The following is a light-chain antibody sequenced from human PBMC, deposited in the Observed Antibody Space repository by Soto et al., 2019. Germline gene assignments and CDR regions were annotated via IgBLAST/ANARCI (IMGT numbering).Light chain of an antibody. CDR3: QQYLTSPEWT. CDR1: QSTSSAY. CDR2: GAS. Sequence: EIVLTQSPGTLSLSPVERATLSCRTSQSTSSAYLAWYQQRPGQAPRLLIYGASSRATGIPDRFSGSGSGTDFTFTISRLEPEDFAVYYCQQYLTSPEWTFGQGTKVDIK. J-gene: IGKJ1*01. V-gene: IGKV3-20*01.